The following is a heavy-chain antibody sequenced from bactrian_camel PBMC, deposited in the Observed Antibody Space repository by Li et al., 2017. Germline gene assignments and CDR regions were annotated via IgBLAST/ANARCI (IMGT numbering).Heavy chain of an antibody. V-gene: IGHV3S32*01. J-gene: IGHJ4*01. D-gene: IGHD6*01. CDR2: YYRGSHDT. Sequence: VQLVESGGGSVQTGGSLTLSCAVSGYSAGRNRMGWFRQAPGNKREGVAAYYRGSHDTSYADPVKGRFTISRENDKNTVYLQMNNLKPEDTAMYYCVDDCYGSRYYLARRTNVWGQGTQVTVS. CDR3: VDDCYGSRYYLARRTNV. CDR1: GYSAGRNR.